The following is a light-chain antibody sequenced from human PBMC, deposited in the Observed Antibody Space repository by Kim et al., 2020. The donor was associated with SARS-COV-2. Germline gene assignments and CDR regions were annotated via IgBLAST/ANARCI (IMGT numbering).Light chain of an antibody. CDR1: TLRSYY. CDR3: GSRDSSGDHS. V-gene: IGLV3-19*01. J-gene: IGLJ2*01. Sequence: SSELTQDPAVSVALGQTVRITCRGDTLRSYYASWYQQRPGQAPTVVIYGENNRPSGIPDRFSASSSGDTASLTIIAARAEDEADYYCGSRDSSGDHSFGGGTKVTVL. CDR2: GEN.